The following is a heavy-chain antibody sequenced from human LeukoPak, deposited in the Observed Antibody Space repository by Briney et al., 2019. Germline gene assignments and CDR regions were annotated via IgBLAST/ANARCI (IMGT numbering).Heavy chain of an antibody. J-gene: IGHJ5*02. D-gene: IGHD1-26*01. CDR1: GFTFDDYG. CDR2: INWNGGST. CDR3: ARDQVIVGASTYNWFDP. Sequence: GGSLRLSCAASGFTFDDYGMSWVRQAPGKGLEWVSGINWNGGSTGYADSVKGRFTISRDNAKNSLYLQMNSLRAEDTAVYYCARDQVIVGASTYNWFDPWGQGTLVTVSS. V-gene: IGHV3-20*04.